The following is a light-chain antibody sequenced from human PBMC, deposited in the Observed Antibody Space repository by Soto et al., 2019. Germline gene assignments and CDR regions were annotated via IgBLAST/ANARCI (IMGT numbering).Light chain of an antibody. CDR1: QSVSSE. CDR2: GAS. J-gene: IGKJ4*01. CDR3: QQYYNWPPLT. V-gene: IGKV3-15*01. Sequence: EIVMTQSPATLSVSPGERATLSCRASQSVSSELAWYQQKPGQAPRLLIYGASNRATGIPGRFSGSGSGTEFTLTISSLQSEDFAVYYCQQYYNWPPLTFGGGNKVELK.